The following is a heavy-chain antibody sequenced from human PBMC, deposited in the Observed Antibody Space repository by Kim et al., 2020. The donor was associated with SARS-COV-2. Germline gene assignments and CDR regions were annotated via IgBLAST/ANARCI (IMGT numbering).Heavy chain of an antibody. D-gene: IGHD2-2*01. CDR1: GYTFTKYG. Sequence: ASVKVSCKASGYTFTKYGMHWVRQAPGQRLEWMGWINAGNGDTKYSQNFQGRVTITRDTSASTAYMDLSSLTSEDTAVYYCARVCTNNICYALGDWGQGTLVTVSS. CDR2: INAGNGDT. CDR3: ARVCTNNICYALGD. V-gene: IGHV1-3*01. J-gene: IGHJ4*02.